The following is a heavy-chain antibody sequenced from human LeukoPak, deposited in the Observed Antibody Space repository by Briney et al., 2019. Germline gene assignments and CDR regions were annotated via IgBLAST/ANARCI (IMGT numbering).Heavy chain of an antibody. CDR2: ISSSRSTI. Sequence: GGSLRLSCAAYGFTFSSYRMTSVRQAPGKVLGWVSYISSSRSTIYYADSVKRRFTVSRDNAKNSLYLQMSSLRDEDTAVYYCARTSNGVHPDYWGQGTLVTVSS. D-gene: IGHD2-8*01. CDR1: GFTFSSYR. CDR3: ARTSNGVHPDY. V-gene: IGHV3-48*02. J-gene: IGHJ4*02.